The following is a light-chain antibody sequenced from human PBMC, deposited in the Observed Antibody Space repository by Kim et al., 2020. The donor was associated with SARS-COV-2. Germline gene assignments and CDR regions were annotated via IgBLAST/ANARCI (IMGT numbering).Light chain of an antibody. V-gene: IGLV1-44*01. J-gene: IGLJ3*02. Sequence: LGQRVTISCSGTGSNIGSNTVNRYQQRPGTAPKLLIYSNNPRPSGVPDRFSGSKSGTSASLAISGLQSEDEADYYCAAWDDSLNGWVFGGGTQLTVL. CDR2: SNN. CDR3: AAWDDSLNGWV. CDR1: GSNIGSNT.